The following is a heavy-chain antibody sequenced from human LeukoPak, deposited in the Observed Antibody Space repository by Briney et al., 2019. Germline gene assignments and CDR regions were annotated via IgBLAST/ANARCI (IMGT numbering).Heavy chain of an antibody. D-gene: IGHD6-13*01. J-gene: IGHJ4*02. CDR2: ISSSGSTI. V-gene: IGHV3-48*03. CDR3: AKDLDIAAAGNLDY. CDR1: RFTFSSYE. Sequence: PGGSLRLSCAASRFTFSSYEMNWVRQAPGKGLEWVSYISSSGSTIYYADSVKGRFTISRDNSKNTLYLQMNSLRAEETAAYYCAKDLDIAAAGNLDYWGQGTLVTVSS.